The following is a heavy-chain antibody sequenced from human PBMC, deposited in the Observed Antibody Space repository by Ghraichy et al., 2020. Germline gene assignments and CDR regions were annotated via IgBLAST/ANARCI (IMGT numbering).Heavy chain of an antibody. CDR1: GGSISSYY. D-gene: IGHD2-2*02. CDR3: ARGGRYCSSTSCYTSYWYFDL. CDR2: IYYSGST. V-gene: IGHV4-59*01. J-gene: IGHJ2*01. Sequence: SETLSLTCTVSGGSISSYYWSWIRQPPGKGLEWIGYIYYSGSTNYNPSLKSRVTISVDTSKNQFSLKLSSVTAADTAGYYCARGGRYCSSTSCYTSYWYFDLWGRGTLVTVSS.